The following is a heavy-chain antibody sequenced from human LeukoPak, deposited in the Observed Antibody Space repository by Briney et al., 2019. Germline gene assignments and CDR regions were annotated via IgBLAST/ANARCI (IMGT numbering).Heavy chain of an antibody. V-gene: IGHV3-48*01. D-gene: IGHD1-26*01. CDR3: ARWGVGDY. J-gene: IGHJ4*02. CDR1: GFTFSTYS. CDR2: ISADSSTI. Sequence: PGGSLRLSCAASGFTFSTYSMNWVRQAPGKGLEWVSYISADSSTIYYADSVKGRFTISRDNAKNSLYLQMNSLRAEDTAVYYCARWGVGDYWGQGTLVTVSS.